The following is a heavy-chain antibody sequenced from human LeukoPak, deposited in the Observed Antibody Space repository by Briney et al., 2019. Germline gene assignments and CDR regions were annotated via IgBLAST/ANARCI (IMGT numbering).Heavy chain of an antibody. CDR2: IRYDGIAI. J-gene: IGHJ6*03. CDR3: AKGRGWEASYYYYYMDV. V-gene: IGHV3-30*02. CDR1: GFTFSSFG. D-gene: IGHD1-26*01. Sequence: GGSLRLSCAAFGFTFSSFGMNWVRQAPGKGLEWVTFIRYDGIAIQYADSVKGRFTISRDNSKNTLYLQMNSLRAEDTAVYYCAKGRGWEASYYYYYMDVWGKGTTVTISS.